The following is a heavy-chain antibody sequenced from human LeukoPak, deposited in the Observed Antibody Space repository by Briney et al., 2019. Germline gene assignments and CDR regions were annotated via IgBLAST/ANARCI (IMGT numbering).Heavy chain of an antibody. Sequence: GGSLRLSCAASGFTFNNYAMNWVRQAPGKGLEWVSPICGGGETTYYADSAKGRFTISRDNSQNTLSMQMKSPREQNTAVYYCARDYADYVGYFFFDYWGQGTLVTVSS. J-gene: IGHJ4*02. CDR1: GFTFNNYA. CDR3: ARDYADYVGYFFFDY. D-gene: IGHD4-17*01. CDR2: ICGGGETT. V-gene: IGHV3-23*01.